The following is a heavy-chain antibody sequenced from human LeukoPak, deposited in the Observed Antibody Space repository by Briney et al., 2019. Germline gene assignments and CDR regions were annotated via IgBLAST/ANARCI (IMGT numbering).Heavy chain of an antibody. CDR2: ISGSGGST. Sequence: AGSLRLSCAASGFTFSNYVMTWVRQGAGKGLEWVSGISGSGGSTYYADSVKGRFTISRDNSKNTLYLQMNSLTVEDTAVYYCAKRGLYSSTWYGFDYWGQGTLVTVSS. J-gene: IGHJ4*02. D-gene: IGHD6-13*01. CDR1: GFTFSNYV. V-gene: IGHV3-23*01. CDR3: AKRGLYSSTWYGFDY.